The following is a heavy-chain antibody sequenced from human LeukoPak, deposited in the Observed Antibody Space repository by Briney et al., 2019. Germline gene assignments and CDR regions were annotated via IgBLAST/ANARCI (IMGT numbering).Heavy chain of an antibody. D-gene: IGHD4-17*01. J-gene: IGHJ5*02. V-gene: IGHV4-39*01. CDR2: IYYSGST. Sequence: PSETLSLTCTVSGGSISSSSYYWGWIRQPPGKGLEWIGSIYYSGSTYYNPSLKSRVTMSVDTSKNQFSLKLSSVTAADTAVYYCERATVTLNWFDPWGQGTLVTVSS. CDR3: ERATVTLNWFDP. CDR1: GGSISSSSYY.